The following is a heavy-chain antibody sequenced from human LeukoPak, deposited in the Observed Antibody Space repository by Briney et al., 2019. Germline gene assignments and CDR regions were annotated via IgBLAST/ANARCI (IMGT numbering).Heavy chain of an antibody. D-gene: IGHD3-9*01. V-gene: IGHV6-1*01. CDR3: GRAEHDWGSDY. CDR1: GDSVSGNRAT. CDR2: IYYRSKWYS. Sequence: SQPLSLTCAISGDSVSGNRATWNWLRQSPSRGLEWLGRIYYRSKWYSDYAVSVKGRITTNPDTSKNQFSLLLNSVTPEDTAVYFCGRAEHDWGSDYWGQGTLVTVSS. J-gene: IGHJ4*02.